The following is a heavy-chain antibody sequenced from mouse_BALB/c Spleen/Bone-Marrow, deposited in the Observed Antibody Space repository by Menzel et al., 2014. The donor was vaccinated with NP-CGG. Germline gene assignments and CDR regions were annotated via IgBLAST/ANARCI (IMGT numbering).Heavy chain of an antibody. V-gene: IGHV1-85*01. CDR2: IFPGDGST. J-gene: IGHJ3*01. CDR1: GYTFTSYD. D-gene: IGHD2-4*01. CDR3: ARRVYYDYDGGAWFAY. Sequence: VKLVESGAELVKPGASVKLSCKASGYTFTSYDINWVRQRPEQGLEWIGWIFPGDGSTKYNEKFKGKATLTTDKSSSTAYMQLSRLTSEDSAVYFCARRVYYDYDGGAWFAYWGQGTLVTVSA.